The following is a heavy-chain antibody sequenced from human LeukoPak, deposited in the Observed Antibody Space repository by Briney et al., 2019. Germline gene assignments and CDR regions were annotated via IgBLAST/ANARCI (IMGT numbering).Heavy chain of an antibody. CDR3: ARDAGGSGSPAYYFDY. J-gene: IGHJ4*02. D-gene: IGHD1-26*01. CDR2: IYHSGST. V-gene: IGHV4-30-2*01. Sequence: PSETLSLTCTVSGGSISSGGYYWSWIRQPPGKGLEWIGYIYHSGSTYYNPPLKSRVTISVDRSKNQFSLKLSSVTAADTAVYYCARDAGGSGSPAYYFDYWGQGTLVTVSS. CDR1: GGSISSGGYY.